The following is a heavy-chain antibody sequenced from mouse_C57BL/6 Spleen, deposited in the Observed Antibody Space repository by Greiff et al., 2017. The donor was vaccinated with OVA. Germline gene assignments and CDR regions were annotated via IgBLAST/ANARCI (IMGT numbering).Heavy chain of an antibody. Sequence: EVKLMESGGDLVKPGGSLKLSCAASGFTFSSYGMSWVRQTPDKRLEWVATISSGGSYTYYPDSAKGRFTISRDNAKNTLYLQMSSLKSEDTAMYYCARRGYDGYSFDYWGQGTTLTVSS. D-gene: IGHD2-3*01. CDR1: GFTFSSYG. CDR3: ARRGYDGYSFDY. J-gene: IGHJ2*01. CDR2: ISSGGSYT. V-gene: IGHV5-6*02.